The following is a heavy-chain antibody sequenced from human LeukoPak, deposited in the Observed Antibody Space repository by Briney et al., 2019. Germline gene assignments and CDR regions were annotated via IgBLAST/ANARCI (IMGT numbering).Heavy chain of an antibody. CDR2: INPNSGGT. J-gene: IGHJ4*02. Sequence: ASVKVSCKASGYTFTGYYMHWVRQAPGQGLEWMGWINPNSGGTNYAQKFQGRVTMTRDTSISTAYMELSRLRSDDTAVYYCARAQRVTATGRVVYRQQLGFQRGNGKNDYWGQGTLVTVSS. V-gene: IGHV1-2*02. CDR3: ARAQRVTATGRVVYRQQLGFQRGNGKNDY. D-gene: IGHD6-13*01. CDR1: GYTFTGYY.